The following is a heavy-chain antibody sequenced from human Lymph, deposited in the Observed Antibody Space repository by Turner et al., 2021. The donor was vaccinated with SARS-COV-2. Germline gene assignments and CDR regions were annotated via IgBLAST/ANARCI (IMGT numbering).Heavy chain of an antibody. CDR3: ARVKGYNGYDLRYYYGMDV. V-gene: IGHV3-33*01. CDR2: IWYDGSNK. Sequence: QVQLVESGGGVVQPGRALRLSCAVLGFTFSGYGMHWVRHAPGKRLEWVAVIWYDGSNKYYADSVKGRFTISRDNSQHTLYLQMNSLRAEDTAVYYCARVKGYNGYDLRYYYGMDVWGQGTTVTVSS. CDR1: GFTFSGYG. J-gene: IGHJ6*02. D-gene: IGHD5-12*01.